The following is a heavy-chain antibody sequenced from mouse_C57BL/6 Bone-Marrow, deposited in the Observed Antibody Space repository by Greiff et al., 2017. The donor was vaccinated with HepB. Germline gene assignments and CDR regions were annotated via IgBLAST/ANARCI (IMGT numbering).Heavy chain of an antibody. CDR2: IYPGDGDT. V-gene: IGHV1-82*01. D-gene: IGHD1-1*01. CDR3: ARDGLYSVYFDY. J-gene: IGHJ2*01. Sequence: VKLVESGPELVKPGASVKISCKASGYAFSSSWMNWVKQRPGKGLEWIGRIYPGDGDTNYNGKFKGKATLTADKSSSTAYMQLSSLTSEDSAVYFCARDGLYSVYFDYWGQGTTLTVSS. CDR1: GYAFSSSW.